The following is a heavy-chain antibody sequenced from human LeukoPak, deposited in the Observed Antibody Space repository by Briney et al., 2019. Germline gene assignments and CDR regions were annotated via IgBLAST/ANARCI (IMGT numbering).Heavy chain of an antibody. V-gene: IGHV3-53*01. CDR1: GFTVSSNY. D-gene: IGHD1-26*01. Sequence: GGSLRPSCAASGFTVSSNYMSWVRQAPGKGLKWVSVIYSGGSTYYADSVKGRFTISRDNSKNTLYLQMNSLRAEDTAAYFCARSTWGGDLLTFDYWGQGTLVTVSS. CDR3: ARSTWGGDLLTFDY. CDR2: IYSGGST. J-gene: IGHJ4*02.